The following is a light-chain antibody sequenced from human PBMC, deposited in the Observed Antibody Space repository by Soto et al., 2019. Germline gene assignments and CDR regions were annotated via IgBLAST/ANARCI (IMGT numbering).Light chain of an antibody. CDR1: SSNIGNNT. J-gene: IGLJ2*01. CDR2: NNN. Sequence: QAVMTQPPSTSGSPGQRVTISCSGISSNIGNNTVSWCQQLPGTAPKPLIYNNNQRPSGVPDRISGSKSGTSASLAISGLQSEDEADYYCSSFTTTTTLGVAFGGGTKVTVL. CDR3: SSFTTTTTLGVA. V-gene: IGLV1-44*01.